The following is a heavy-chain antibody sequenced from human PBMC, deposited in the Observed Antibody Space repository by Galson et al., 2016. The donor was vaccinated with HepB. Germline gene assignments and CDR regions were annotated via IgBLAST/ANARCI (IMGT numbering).Heavy chain of an antibody. Sequence: SLRLSCAAPGLTFRNAWMSWVRQAPGKGLEWVGRIKSKLDGGTTDYAAPVKGRFTISRDDSKNTLYVQMSSLKREDTAVYYCTTDYGYHYGMDVWGKGTPVTVSS. V-gene: IGHV3-15*01. CDR1: GLTFRNAW. J-gene: IGHJ6*04. CDR2: IKSKLDGGTT. D-gene: IGHD2-2*01. CDR3: TTDYGYHYGMDV.